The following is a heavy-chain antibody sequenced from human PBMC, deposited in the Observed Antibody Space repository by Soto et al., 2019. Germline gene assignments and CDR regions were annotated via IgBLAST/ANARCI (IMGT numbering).Heavy chain of an antibody. J-gene: IGHJ3*02. CDR3: AKKADSSGWYGDAFDI. CDR2: LTYDGSNK. Sequence: QVQLVESGGGVFQPGRSLRLSCAASGFTFSSYGMHWVRQAPGKGLEWVAVLTYDGSNKYYADSVKGRFTISRDNSKNTLYLQMNSLRAEDTVVYYCAKKADSSGWYGDAFDIWGQGTMVTVSS. V-gene: IGHV3-30*18. CDR1: GFTFSSYG. D-gene: IGHD6-19*01.